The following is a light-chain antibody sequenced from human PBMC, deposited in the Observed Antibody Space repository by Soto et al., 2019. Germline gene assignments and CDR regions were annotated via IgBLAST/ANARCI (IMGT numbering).Light chain of an antibody. CDR3: QKYDSAPWA. J-gene: IGKJ1*01. Sequence: DIQGTQSPSSLSASVGYRCTIAGRASQGIDNFLAWYHQKPGKVPSLLIYDGSSLEPGVSSRFTGSRSGTEFTLTISSLQPEDVGTYFCQKYDSAPWAFGQGTKVDIK. V-gene: IGKV1-27*01. CDR1: QGIDNF. CDR2: DGS.